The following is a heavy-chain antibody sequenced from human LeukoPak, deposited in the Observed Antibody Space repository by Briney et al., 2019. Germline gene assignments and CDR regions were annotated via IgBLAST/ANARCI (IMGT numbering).Heavy chain of an antibody. Sequence: GGSLRLSCAASGFTFTSYGMHWVRQAPGKGLEWVSVIYSSGSTNYADSVKGRFTISRDNSKNTLYLQMNSLRVEDTAVYYCAREAAVDPYYFDYWGQGTLVTVSS. CDR2: IYSSGST. V-gene: IGHV3-66*01. CDR1: GFTFTSYG. CDR3: AREAAVDPYYFDY. D-gene: IGHD6-13*01. J-gene: IGHJ4*02.